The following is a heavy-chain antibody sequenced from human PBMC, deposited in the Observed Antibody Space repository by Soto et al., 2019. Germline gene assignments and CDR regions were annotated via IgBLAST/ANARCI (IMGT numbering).Heavy chain of an antibody. CDR3: ARDSGVSCSSTSCHDAFDI. J-gene: IGHJ3*02. CDR2: IIPILGIA. D-gene: IGHD2-2*01. CDR1: GGTFSSYT. V-gene: IGHV1-69*04. Sequence: GASVKVSCKASGGTFSSYTISWVRRAPGQGLEWMGRIIPILGIANYAQKFQGRVTITADKSTSTAYMELSSLRSEDTAVYYCARDSGVSCSSTSCHDAFDIWVQGTMVIVSS.